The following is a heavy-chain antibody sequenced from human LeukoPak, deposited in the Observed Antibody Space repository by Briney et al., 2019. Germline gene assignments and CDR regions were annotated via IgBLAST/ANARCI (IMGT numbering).Heavy chain of an antibody. Sequence: GGSLRLSCAASGFTFSNAWMNWVRQAPGKGLEWVGRIKSKTDDGTIDYAAPVKGRFSISRDDSENTLYLQMNRLKTEDTAVYYCTTSDMYYDILTGYYADNGFDIWGQGTMVTVSS. J-gene: IGHJ3*02. V-gene: IGHV3-15*01. D-gene: IGHD3-9*01. CDR1: GFTFSNAW. CDR2: IKSKTDDGTI. CDR3: TTSDMYYDILTGYYADNGFDI.